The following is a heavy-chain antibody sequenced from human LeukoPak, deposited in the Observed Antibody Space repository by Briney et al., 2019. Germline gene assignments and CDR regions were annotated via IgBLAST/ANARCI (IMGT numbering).Heavy chain of an antibody. CDR3: ARDYGAKRVFDY. J-gene: IGHJ4*02. Sequence: SVKVSCKASGYTFTSYGMSWVRQAPGQGLEWMGGIIPIFGTANYAQKFQDRVTITADKSTSTAYMELSSLRSEDTAVYYCARDYGAKRVFDYWGQGTLVTVSS. CDR1: GYTFTSYG. D-gene: IGHD4-23*01. CDR2: IIPIFGTA. V-gene: IGHV1-69*06.